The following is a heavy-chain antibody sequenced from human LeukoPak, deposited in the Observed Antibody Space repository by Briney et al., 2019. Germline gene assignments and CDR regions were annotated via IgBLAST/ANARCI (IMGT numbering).Heavy chain of an antibody. CDR2: ISSSSSYI. V-gene: IGHV3-21*01. Sequence: GGSLRLSCAASGFTFSSYSMTWVRQAPGKGLEWVSSISSSSSYIYYADSVKGRFTISRDNAKNSLYLQMNSLRAEDTAVYYCARVGVRYSSGGTFDYWGQGTLVTVSS. CDR3: ARVGVRYSSGGTFDY. CDR1: GFTFSSYS. J-gene: IGHJ4*02. D-gene: IGHD6-19*01.